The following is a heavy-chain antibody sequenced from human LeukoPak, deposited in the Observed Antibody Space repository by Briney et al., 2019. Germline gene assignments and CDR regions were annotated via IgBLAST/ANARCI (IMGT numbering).Heavy chain of an antibody. CDR3: ARVGVVPATPCDY. V-gene: IGHV3-21*01. CDR1: RFTFSSYS. D-gene: IGHD2-15*01. CDR2: ISSSSSYI. Sequence: PGGSLRLSCAASRFTFSSYSMNWVRQAPGKGLEWVSSISSSSSYIYYADSVKGRFTISRDNARNSLYLQMNSLRAEDTAVYYCARVGVVPATPCDYWGQGTLVTVSS. J-gene: IGHJ4*02.